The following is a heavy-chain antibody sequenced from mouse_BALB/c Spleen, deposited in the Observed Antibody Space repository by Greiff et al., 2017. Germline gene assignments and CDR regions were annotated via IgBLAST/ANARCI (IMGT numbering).Heavy chain of an antibody. CDR1: GFTFSSYA. CDR3: ARGRHYFDY. V-gene: IGHV5-6-5*01. CDR2: ISSGGST. J-gene: IGHJ2*01. Sequence: EVQGVESGGGLVKPGGSLKLSCAASGFTFSSYAMSWVRQTPEKRLEWVASISSGGSTYYPDSVKGRFTISRDNARNILYLKMSSLRSEDTAMYYCARGRHYFDYWGQGTTLTVSS.